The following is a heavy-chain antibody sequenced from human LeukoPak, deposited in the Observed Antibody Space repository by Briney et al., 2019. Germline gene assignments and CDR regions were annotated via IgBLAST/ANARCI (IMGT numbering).Heavy chain of an antibody. CDR3: ARNPINIAAAADYYYYYMDV. CDR2: IIPILGIA. J-gene: IGHJ6*03. V-gene: IGHV1-69*02. D-gene: IGHD6-13*01. Sequence: ASVKVSCKASGGTFSSYTISWVRQAPGQGLEWMGRIIPILGIANYAQKFQGRVTMTTDTSTSTAYMELRSLRSDDTAVYYCARNPINIAAAADYYYYYMDVWGKGTTVTVSS. CDR1: GGTFSSYT.